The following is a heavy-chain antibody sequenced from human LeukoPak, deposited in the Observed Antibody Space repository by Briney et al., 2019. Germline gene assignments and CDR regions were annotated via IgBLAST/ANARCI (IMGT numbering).Heavy chain of an antibody. Sequence: GGSLTLSCAASGFTFSASTMHWVRQASGKGLERVGRIRSKANSYATAYAASVKGRFTIYRDDSKNTAYLQMNSLETEDTAVYYCTTVDTTMVWGQGTLVTVSS. CDR2: IRSKANSYAT. V-gene: IGHV3-73*01. J-gene: IGHJ4*02. CDR1: GFTFSAST. CDR3: TTVDTTMV. D-gene: IGHD5-18*01.